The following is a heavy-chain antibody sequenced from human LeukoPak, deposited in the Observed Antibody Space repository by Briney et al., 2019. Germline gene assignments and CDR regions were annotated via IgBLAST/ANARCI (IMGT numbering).Heavy chain of an antibody. Sequence: ASVKVSCKVSGYTFTVYYMHWVRQAPGQGLEWMGWINPNSGGTNYAQKFQGRVTMTRDTSISTAYMELSRLRSDDTAVYYCARDGNHCSGGSCYLSWFDPWGQGTLVTVSS. CDR1: GYTFTVYY. CDR3: ARDGNHCSGGSCYLSWFDP. D-gene: IGHD2-15*01. V-gene: IGHV1-2*02. CDR2: INPNSGGT. J-gene: IGHJ5*02.